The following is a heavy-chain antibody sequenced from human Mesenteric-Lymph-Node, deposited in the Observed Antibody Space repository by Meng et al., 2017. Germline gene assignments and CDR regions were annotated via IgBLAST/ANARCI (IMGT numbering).Heavy chain of an antibody. J-gene: IGHJ6*02. CDR1: GFTFSSYE. CDR2: ISSSGSTI. CDR3: AKDIGYAVPGSHYYYYGMDV. D-gene: IGHD1-26*01. Sequence: GESLKISCAASGFTFSSYEMNWVRQAPGKGLEWVSYISSSGSTIYYADSVKGRFTISRDNAKNSLYLQMNSLRAEDTAVYYCAKDIGYAVPGSHYYYYGMDVWGQGTTVTVSS. V-gene: IGHV3-48*03.